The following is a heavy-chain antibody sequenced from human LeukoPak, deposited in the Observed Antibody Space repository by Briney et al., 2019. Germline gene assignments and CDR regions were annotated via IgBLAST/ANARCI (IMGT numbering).Heavy chain of an antibody. CDR3: ARGRLGSN. J-gene: IGHJ4*02. CDR1: GGSFSGYY. CDR2: INHSGST. V-gene: IGHV4-34*01. D-gene: IGHD3/OR15-3a*01. Sequence: NPSETLSLTCAVYGGSFSGYYWSWIRQPPGKGLEWIGEINHSGSTNYNPSLKSRVTISVDTSKNQFSLKLSSVTAADTAVHYCARGRLGSNWGQGTLVTVSS.